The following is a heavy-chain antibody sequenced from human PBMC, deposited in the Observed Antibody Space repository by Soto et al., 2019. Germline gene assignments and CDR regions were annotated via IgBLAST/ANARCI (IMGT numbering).Heavy chain of an antibody. Sequence: PSETLSLTCTVSGGSISSYYWSWIRQPPGKGLEWIGYIYHSGSTNYNPSLKSRVTISVDTSKNQFSLKLSSVTAADTAVYYCARRIAVAGLYWFDPWGQGTLVTVSS. CDR1: GGSISSYY. J-gene: IGHJ5*02. D-gene: IGHD6-19*01. CDR3: ARRIAVAGLYWFDP. V-gene: IGHV4-59*08. CDR2: IYHSGST.